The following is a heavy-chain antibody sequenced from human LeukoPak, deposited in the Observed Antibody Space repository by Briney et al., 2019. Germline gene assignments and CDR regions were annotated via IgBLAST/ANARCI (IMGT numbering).Heavy chain of an antibody. CDR1: GGSISSYY. CDR2: IYYSGST. Sequence: SETRSLTCTVSGGSISSYYWSGIRQPPGKGLEWIGYIYYSGSTNYNPSLKSRVTISVDTSKNQFSLKLSSVTAADTAVYYCARVSSSGWYGGVDYWGQGTLVTVSS. CDR3: ARVSSSGWYGGVDY. J-gene: IGHJ4*02. V-gene: IGHV4-59*01. D-gene: IGHD6-19*01.